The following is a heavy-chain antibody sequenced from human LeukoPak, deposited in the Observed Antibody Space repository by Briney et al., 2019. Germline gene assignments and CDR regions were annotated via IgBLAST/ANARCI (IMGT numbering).Heavy chain of an antibody. CDR3: GKDPNGNFIGAFDF. CDR2: ISVDGGDI. Sequence: GGSLRLSCAASRFAFHNYAMTWIRQAPERGLEWVSSISVDGGDIKYTDSAKGRLTISRDNSKGTLYLQMDSLRVEDTAVHYCGKDPNGNFIGAFDFWGQGTMVTVSS. V-gene: IGHV3-23*01. J-gene: IGHJ3*01. D-gene: IGHD4-23*01. CDR1: RFAFHNYA.